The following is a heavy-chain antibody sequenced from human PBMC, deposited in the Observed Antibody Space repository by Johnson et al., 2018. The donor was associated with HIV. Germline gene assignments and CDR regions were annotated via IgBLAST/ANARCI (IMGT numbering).Heavy chain of an antibody. Sequence: QVQLVESGGGVVQPGRSLRLSCAASGFTFSSYVMHWVRQAPGKGLEWVAIISYDGSNKYYADSVKGRFTISRDNSKNTLYLQMNSLRPEDTAVYYCAMLFLHAFDVWGQGTLVTVSS. CDR2: ISYDGSNK. V-gene: IGHV3-30*14. CDR3: AMLFLHAFDV. CDR1: GFTFSSYV. D-gene: IGHD3-10*01. J-gene: IGHJ3*01.